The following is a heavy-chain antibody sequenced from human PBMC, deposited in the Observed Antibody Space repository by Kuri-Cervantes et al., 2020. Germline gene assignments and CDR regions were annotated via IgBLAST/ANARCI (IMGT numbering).Heavy chain of an antibody. CDR2: MNPNSGNT. CDR3: ASYSSWYIVHYYGMDV. J-gene: IGHJ6*02. CDR1: GYTFTSYD. D-gene: IGHD6-13*01. Sequence: ASVKVSCKASGYTFTSYDINWVRQATGQGLEWMGWMNPNSGNTVYAQKFQGRVTMTRNTAISTAYMELSSLRSEDTAVYYCASYSSWYIVHYYGMDVWGQGTTVTVSS. V-gene: IGHV1-8*01.